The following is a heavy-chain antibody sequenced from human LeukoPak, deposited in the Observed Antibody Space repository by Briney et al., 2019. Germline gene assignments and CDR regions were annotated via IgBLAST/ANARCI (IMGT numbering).Heavy chain of an antibody. D-gene: IGHD3-16*01. CDR1: GFNFGSYS. CDR3: ARVSTWGYYFDF. J-gene: IGHJ4*02. V-gene: IGHV3-48*03. CDR2: ISYSGSTI. Sequence: GGSLRLSCAASGFNFGSYSMTWVRQAPGKGLEWVSYISYSGSTIYYADSVKGRFTISRDNAKNSLYLQMNSLGAEDTAVYYCARVSTWGYYFDFWGQGTLVTVSS.